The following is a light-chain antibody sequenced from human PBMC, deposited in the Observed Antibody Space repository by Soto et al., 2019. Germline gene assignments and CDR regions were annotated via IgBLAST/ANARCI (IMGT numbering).Light chain of an antibody. CDR2: AAS. CDR3: HQYYSYPIT. CDR1: QGISSY. Sequence: AIRMTQSPSSFSASTGDRVTITCRASQGISSYLAWYQQKPGKAPKLLIYAASTLQSGVPSRFSGSGSGTDFTLTISCLQSEGFATYYCHQYYSYPITFGQGTRLEIK. V-gene: IGKV1-8*01. J-gene: IGKJ5*01.